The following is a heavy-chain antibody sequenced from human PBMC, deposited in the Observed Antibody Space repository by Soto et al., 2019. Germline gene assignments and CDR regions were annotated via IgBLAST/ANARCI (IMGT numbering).Heavy chain of an antibody. D-gene: IGHD3-3*01. V-gene: IGHV4-4*07. CDR3: ARGQRFSDWFDP. CDR2: VYSSGGT. CDR1: GGSMSSYY. Sequence: ETLSLTCTVPGGSMSSYYWTWIRQPAGKGLEWIGRVYSSGGTHYNPSLKSRVTISLDTSKNQFSLRLLSVTDADTAVYYCARGQRFSDWFDPWGQGILV. J-gene: IGHJ5*02.